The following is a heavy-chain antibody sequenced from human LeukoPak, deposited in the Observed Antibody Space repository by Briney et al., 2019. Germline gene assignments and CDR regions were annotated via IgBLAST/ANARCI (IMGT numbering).Heavy chain of an antibody. CDR3: ARAGGLRIAVAPIDC. V-gene: IGHV3-53*01. CDR1: GFTVSSNY. Sequence: GGSLRLSCAASGFTVSSNYMSWVRQAPGKGLEWVSVIYSGGGTFYADSVKGRFTISRDNSKNTLYLQMNSLRAEDAAVYYCARAGGLRIAVAPIDCWGQGTLVTVSS. D-gene: IGHD6-19*01. J-gene: IGHJ4*02. CDR2: IYSGGGT.